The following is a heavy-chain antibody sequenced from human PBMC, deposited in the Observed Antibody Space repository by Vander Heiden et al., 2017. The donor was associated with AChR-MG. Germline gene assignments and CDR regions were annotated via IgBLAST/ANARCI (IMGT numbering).Heavy chain of an antibody. J-gene: IGHJ1*01. D-gene: IGHD4-17*01. V-gene: IGHV3-30-3*01. CDR2: ISYDGSNK. CDR3: ARPTTVTTIRDFQH. CDR1: GFPFSSYA. Sequence: QVQLVESGGGVVQPGRSLRLSCAASGFPFSSYAMHWVRQAPGKGLEWVAVISYDGSNKYYADSVKGRFTISRDNSKNTLYLQMNSLRAEDTAVYYCARPTTVTTIRDFQHWGQGTLVTVSS.